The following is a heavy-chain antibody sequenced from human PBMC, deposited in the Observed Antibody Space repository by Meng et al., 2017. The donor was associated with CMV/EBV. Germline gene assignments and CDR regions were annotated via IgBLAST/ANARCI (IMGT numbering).Heavy chain of an antibody. Sequence: QVPLNESGPTLSKPPQTLTLTCTFSGFPLSTSGVGGGWIRQPPGKALEWLALIYWDDDKRYSPSLKSRLTITKDTSKNQVVLTMTNMDPVDTATYYCARIAAAGRFDYWGQGTLVTVSS. J-gene: IGHJ4*02. CDR1: GFPLSTSGVG. V-gene: IGHV2-5*02. CDR2: IYWDDDK. CDR3: ARIAAAGRFDY. D-gene: IGHD6-13*01.